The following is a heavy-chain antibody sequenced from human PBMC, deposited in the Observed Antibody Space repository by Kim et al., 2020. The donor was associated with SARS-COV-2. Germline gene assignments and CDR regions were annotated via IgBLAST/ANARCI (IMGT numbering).Heavy chain of an antibody. CDR2: IYYSGST. V-gene: IGHV4-59*13. D-gene: IGHD3-22*01. J-gene: IGHJ5*02. CDR3: ARATNSSAVRSYYYDSSGPRRDWFDP. CDR1: GGSISSYY. Sequence: SETLSLTCTVSGGSISSYYWSWIRQPPGKGLEWIGYIYYSGSTNYNPSLKSRVTISVDTSKNQFSLKLSSVTAADTAVYYCARATNSSAVRSYYYDSSGPRRDWFDPWGQGTLVTVSS.